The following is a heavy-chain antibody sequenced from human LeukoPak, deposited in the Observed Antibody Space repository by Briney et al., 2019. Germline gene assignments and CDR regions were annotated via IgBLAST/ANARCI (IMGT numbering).Heavy chain of an antibody. Sequence: GASVKVSCKASGYTFTSYYTHWVRQAPGQGLEWMGIINPSGGSTSYAQKFQGRVTMTRDTSTSTVYMELSSLRSEDTAVYYCARDRWCSGGSCYSGGVGWFDPWGQGTLVTVSS. D-gene: IGHD2-15*01. CDR2: INPSGGST. CDR1: GYTFTSYY. V-gene: IGHV1-46*01. J-gene: IGHJ5*02. CDR3: ARDRWCSGGSCYSGGVGWFDP.